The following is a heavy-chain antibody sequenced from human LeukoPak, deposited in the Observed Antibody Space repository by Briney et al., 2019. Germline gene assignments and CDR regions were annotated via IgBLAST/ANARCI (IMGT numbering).Heavy chain of an antibody. D-gene: IGHD3-10*01. Sequence: SETLSLTCTVSGVSISSSYSYWGWIRQPPGMGLEWIGSIYYTGNTYYNASLKSQVSISIDTSKNQFSLKLTSVTAADTAVYYCASPPSGYGSGSYYDYWGQGTLVTVSS. J-gene: IGHJ4*02. CDR1: GVSISSSYSY. CDR3: ASPPSGYGSGSYYDY. CDR2: IYYTGNT. V-gene: IGHV4-39*01.